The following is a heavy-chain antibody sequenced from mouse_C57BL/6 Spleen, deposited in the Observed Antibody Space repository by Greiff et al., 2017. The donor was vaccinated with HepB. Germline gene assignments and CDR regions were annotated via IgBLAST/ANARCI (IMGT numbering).Heavy chain of an antibody. CDR3: ARERTGTLFDY. Sequence: EVKLMESGGGLVKPGGSLKLSCAASGFTFNDYGMHWVRQAPEKGLEWVAYISSGSSTIYYADTVKGRFTISRDNAKNTLFLQMTSLRSEDTAMYYCARERTGTLFDYWGQGTTLTVSS. V-gene: IGHV5-17*01. J-gene: IGHJ2*01. D-gene: IGHD4-1*01. CDR2: ISSGSSTI. CDR1: GFTFNDYG.